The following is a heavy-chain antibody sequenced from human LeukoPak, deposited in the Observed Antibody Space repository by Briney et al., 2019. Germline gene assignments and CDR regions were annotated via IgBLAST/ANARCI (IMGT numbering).Heavy chain of an antibody. J-gene: IGHJ4*02. Sequence: GGSLRLSCAASGFTFSSYAMHWVHQAPGKGLDWVAVISYDGSNKYYADSAKARFTISRDNSKNTLYLQMNSLRAEDTAVYYCARDLTMVRGGPDWGQGTLVTGSA. D-gene: IGHD3-10*01. CDR2: ISYDGSNK. V-gene: IGHV3-30*04. CDR3: ARDLTMVRGGPD. CDR1: GFTFSSYA.